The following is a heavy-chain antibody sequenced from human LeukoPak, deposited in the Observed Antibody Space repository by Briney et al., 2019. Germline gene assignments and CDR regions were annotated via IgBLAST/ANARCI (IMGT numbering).Heavy chain of an antibody. D-gene: IGHD2-2*01. J-gene: IGHJ4*02. Sequence: GGSLRLSCAASGFTFSSYAMSWVRQAPGKGLDWVAFIRFDGSIKYYADSVKGRFSISRDNSKNTLYLQMISLRAEDTAIYYCAKDCSTDSCFDYWGQGTLVTVSS. CDR2: IRFDGSIK. CDR3: AKDCSTDSCFDY. CDR1: GFTFSSYA. V-gene: IGHV3-30*02.